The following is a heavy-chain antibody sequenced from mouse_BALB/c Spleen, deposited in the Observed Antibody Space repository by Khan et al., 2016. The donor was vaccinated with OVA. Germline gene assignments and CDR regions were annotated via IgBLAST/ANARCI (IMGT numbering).Heavy chain of an antibody. CDR1: GYTFTDFT. CDR2: ISTYYGDA. V-gene: IGHV1S137*01. CDR3: ARGGGGDRFLY. D-gene: IGHD3-2*01. J-gene: IGHJ3*01. Sequence: QVQLKQSGAELVRPGVSVKISCKGSGYTFTDFTMHWVKQSHAMSLEWIGVISTYYGDADYSQKFKGKATMTVDKSSNTAYMDLARLTSEDSAIYYCARGGGGDRFLYWGQGTLGTVSA.